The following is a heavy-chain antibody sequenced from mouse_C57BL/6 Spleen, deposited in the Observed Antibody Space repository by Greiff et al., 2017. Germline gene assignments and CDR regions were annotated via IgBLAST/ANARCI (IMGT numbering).Heavy chain of an antibody. V-gene: IGHV1-82*01. Sequence: VQLKESGPELVKPGASVKISCKASGDAFSSSWMNWVKQRPGKGPEWIGRIYPGYGDTNYKGKVKGQATLTADKASSTAYMRRSSLTSEDSAVYYCARWNPYFDYWGQGTTLTVSS. J-gene: IGHJ2*01. CDR1: GDAFSSSW. CDR3: ARWNPYFDY. CDR2: IYPGYGDT.